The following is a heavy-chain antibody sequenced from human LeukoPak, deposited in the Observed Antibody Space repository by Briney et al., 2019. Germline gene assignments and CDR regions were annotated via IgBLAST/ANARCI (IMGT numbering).Heavy chain of an antibody. CDR3: AREVSRVGATN. J-gene: IGHJ4*02. CDR2: MNPNSGNT. V-gene: IGHV1-8*02. CDR1: GGTFSSYA. Sequence: ASVKVSCKASGGTFSSYAISWVRQAPGQGLEWMGWMNPNSGNTGYAQKFQGRVTMTRNTSISTAYMELSSLRSEDTAVYYCAREVSRVGATNWGQGTLVTVSS. D-gene: IGHD1-26*01.